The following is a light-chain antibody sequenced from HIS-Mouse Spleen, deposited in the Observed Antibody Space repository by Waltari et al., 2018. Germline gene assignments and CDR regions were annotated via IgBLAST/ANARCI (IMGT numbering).Light chain of an antibody. Sequence: QSALTQPRSVSGSPGQSVTISCTGTSSDVGRYHYVSWYPQHPGKAPKLMSYDVSKRPSGVPDRFSGSKSGNTASLTISGLQAEDEADYYCCSYAGSYTLVFGGGTKLTVL. CDR1: SSDVGRYHY. J-gene: IGLJ2*01. CDR2: DVS. V-gene: IGLV2-11*01. CDR3: CSYAGSYTLV.